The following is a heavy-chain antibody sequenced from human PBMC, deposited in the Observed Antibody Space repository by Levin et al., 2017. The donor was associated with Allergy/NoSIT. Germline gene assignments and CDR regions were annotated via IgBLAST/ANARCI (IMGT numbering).Heavy chain of an antibody. CDR2: IYSGGST. CDR3: ARARSAATWPFDY. J-gene: IGHJ4*02. Sequence: SCAASGFTVSSNYMSWVRQAPGKGLEWVSVIYSGGSTYYADSVKGRFTISRDNSKNTLYLQMNSLRAEDTAVYYCARARSAATWPFDYWGQGTLVTVSS. V-gene: IGHV3-53*01. D-gene: IGHD6-25*01. CDR1: GFTVSSNY.